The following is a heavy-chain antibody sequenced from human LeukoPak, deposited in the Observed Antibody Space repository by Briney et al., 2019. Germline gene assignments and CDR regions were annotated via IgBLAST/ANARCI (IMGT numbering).Heavy chain of an antibody. D-gene: IGHD1-20*01. J-gene: IGHJ3*02. V-gene: IGHV3-7*03. CDR1: GFTFSSYW. CDR3: AKDEEVTGTNLGLILDAFDI. CDR2: IKQDGSEK. Sequence: GGSLRLSCAASGFTFSSYWMSWVCQAPGKGLEWVANIKQDGSEKYYVDSVKGRFTISRDNAKNTLYLQMNSLRAEDTAVYFCAKDEEVTGTNLGLILDAFDIWGQGTMVTVSS.